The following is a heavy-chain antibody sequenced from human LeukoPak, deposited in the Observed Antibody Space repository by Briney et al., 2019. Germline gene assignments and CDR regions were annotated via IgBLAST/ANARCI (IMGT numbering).Heavy chain of an antibody. Sequence: SETLSLTCTVSGGSISSYYRSWIRQPPGKGLEWIGYIYYSGSTNYNPSLKSRVTISVDTSKNQFSLKLSSVTAADTAVYYCARGGYFDWLLSGYYYYGMDVWGQGTTVTVSS. CDR1: GGSISSYY. CDR2: IYYSGST. J-gene: IGHJ6*02. D-gene: IGHD3-9*01. V-gene: IGHV4-59*01. CDR3: ARGGYFDWLLSGYYYYGMDV.